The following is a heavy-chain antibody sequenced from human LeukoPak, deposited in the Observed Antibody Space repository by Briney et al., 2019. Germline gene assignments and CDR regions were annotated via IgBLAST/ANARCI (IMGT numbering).Heavy chain of an antibody. CDR1: AYTFTTYG. CDR2: INPYNGDT. CDR3: ATMGYGDYDIYFDY. D-gene: IGHD4-17*01. V-gene: IGHV1-18*01. J-gene: IGHJ4*02. Sequence: GASVKVSCKASAYTFTTYGISWVRQAPGQGLEWMGWINPYNGDTNYAQKLQGRVTMTTDTSTSTAYMELRSLRSDDTAVYYCATMGYGDYDIYFDYWGQGTLVTVSS.